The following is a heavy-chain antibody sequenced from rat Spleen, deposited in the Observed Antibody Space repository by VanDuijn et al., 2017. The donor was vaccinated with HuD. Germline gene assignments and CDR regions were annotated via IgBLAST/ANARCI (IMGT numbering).Heavy chain of an antibody. V-gene: IGHV5-29*01. Sequence: EVQMVESGGGLVQPGRSLKLSCAASGFTFSDYGMAWVRQAPTKGLEWVATILYDGSRTYYRDSVKGRFTISRDNAKSTLYLQTDSLRSEDTATYYCSTRDGGYPHWGQGVMVTVSS. CDR3: STRDGGYPH. CDR2: ILYDGSRT. D-gene: IGHD1-11*01. CDR1: GFTFSDYG. J-gene: IGHJ2*01.